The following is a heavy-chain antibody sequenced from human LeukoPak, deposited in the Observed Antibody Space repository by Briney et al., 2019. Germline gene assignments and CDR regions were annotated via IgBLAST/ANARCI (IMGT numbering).Heavy chain of an antibody. V-gene: IGHV3-15*01. D-gene: IGHD3-10*01. J-gene: IGHJ5*02. Sequence: PGESLRLSCAASGFTFSNVWMSWVRQVPGKGLEWVGRIRRKTDGETTDHAAPVKGRFTISKDDSKNTLYLQMNSLKTEDTAVYYCARVRPPGGGFDPWGQGTLVTVSS. CDR2: IRRKTDGETT. CDR1: GFTFSNVW. CDR3: ARVRPPGGGFDP.